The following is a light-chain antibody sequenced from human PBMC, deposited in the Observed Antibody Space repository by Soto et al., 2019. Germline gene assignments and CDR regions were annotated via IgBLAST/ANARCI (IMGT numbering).Light chain of an antibody. J-gene: IGLJ7*01. CDR3: QVWDSSSDHPAV. Sequence: SYELTQPRSVSVAPGKTARITCGGNNIGSKSVHWYQQKPGQAPVLVIYYDSDRPSGIPERFSGSNSGNTATLTISRVEAGDEADYYCQVWDSSSDHPAVFGGGTQLTVL. CDR1: NIGSKS. CDR2: YDS. V-gene: IGLV3-21*04.